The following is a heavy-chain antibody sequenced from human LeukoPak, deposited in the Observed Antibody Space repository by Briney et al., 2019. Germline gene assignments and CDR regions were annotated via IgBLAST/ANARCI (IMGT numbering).Heavy chain of an antibody. CDR3: AKLLLGDGMDV. J-gene: IGHJ6*02. CDR2: ISYDGSNK. Sequence: GGSLRLSCAASGFTFSSYGMHWVRQAPDKGLEWEAVISYDGSNKYYADSVKGRFTISRDNSKNTLYLQMNSLRAEDTAVYYCAKLLLGDGMDVWGQGTTVTVSS. CDR1: GFTFSSYG. V-gene: IGHV3-30*18. D-gene: IGHD3-22*01.